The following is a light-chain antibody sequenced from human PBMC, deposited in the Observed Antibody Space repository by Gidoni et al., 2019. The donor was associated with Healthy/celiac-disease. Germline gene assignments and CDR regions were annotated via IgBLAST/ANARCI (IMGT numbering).Light chain of an antibody. CDR2: AAS. CDR1: QSIRSD. CDR3: QQSYSTPRT. J-gene: IGKJ1*01. Sequence: IPITPSPSARSASVGDRVTITCRASQSIRSDLNWYQQKPGKAPKLLIYAASSLQSGVPSRFSGSGSGTDFTLTISSLQPEDFATYYCQQSYSTPRTFGQGTKVEIK. V-gene: IGKV1-39*01.